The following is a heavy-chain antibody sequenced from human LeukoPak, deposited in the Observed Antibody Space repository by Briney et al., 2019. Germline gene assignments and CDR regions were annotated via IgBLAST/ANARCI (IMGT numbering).Heavy chain of an antibody. CDR2: IRYDGSNK. Sequence: GGSLILACAASGFTFSSYGMHWVRQAPGKGLEWVAFIRYDGSNKYYADSVKGRFTISRDNSKNTLYLQMNSLRVEDTAVYYCARAGYNYGYDFSYWGQGTLVTVSS. V-gene: IGHV3-30*02. D-gene: IGHD5-18*01. J-gene: IGHJ4*02. CDR1: GFTFSSYG. CDR3: ARAGYNYGYDFSY.